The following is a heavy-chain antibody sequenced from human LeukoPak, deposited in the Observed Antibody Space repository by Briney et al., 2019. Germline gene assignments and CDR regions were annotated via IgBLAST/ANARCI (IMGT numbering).Heavy chain of an antibody. CDR3: ARVVSLNWFDP. J-gene: IGHJ5*02. D-gene: IGHD2-15*01. Sequence: ASVKVSCKASGYTFSNYGISWVRQAPGQGLEWVGWIRGDNGNTNYAQKFQGRVTMTTETSTSTAYMELGSLRSEDTAVYYCARVVSLNWFDPWGQGTLVTVSS. CDR2: IRGDNGNT. V-gene: IGHV1-18*01. CDR1: GYTFSNYG.